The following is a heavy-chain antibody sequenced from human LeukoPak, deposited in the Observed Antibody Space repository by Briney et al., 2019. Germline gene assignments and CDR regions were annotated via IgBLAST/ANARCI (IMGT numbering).Heavy chain of an antibody. Sequence: ASVKVSCKASGYTFTSYYMHWVRQAPGQGLEWMGIINPSGGSTSYARKFQGRVTITRDTSTSTVYMELSSLRSEDTAVYYCARGFRAGSGHKIPPGYWGQGTLVTVSS. D-gene: IGHD2-15*01. CDR3: ARGFRAGSGHKIPPGY. J-gene: IGHJ4*02. CDR2: INPSGGST. V-gene: IGHV1-46*01. CDR1: GYTFTSYY.